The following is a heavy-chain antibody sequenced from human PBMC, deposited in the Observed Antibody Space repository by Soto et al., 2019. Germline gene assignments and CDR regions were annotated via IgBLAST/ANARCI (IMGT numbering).Heavy chain of an antibody. V-gene: IGHV4-39*01. J-gene: IGHJ6*02. Sequence: SETLSLTCTVSGGSISSSSYYWGWIRQPPGKGLEWIGSIYYSGSTYYNPSLKSRVTISVDTSKNQFSLKLSSGTAADTAVYYCARGVGGPGYCSGGSCYSYYGMDVWGQGTTVTVSS. CDR1: GGSISSSSYY. CDR2: IYYSGST. CDR3: ARGVGGPGYCSGGSCYSYYGMDV. D-gene: IGHD2-15*01.